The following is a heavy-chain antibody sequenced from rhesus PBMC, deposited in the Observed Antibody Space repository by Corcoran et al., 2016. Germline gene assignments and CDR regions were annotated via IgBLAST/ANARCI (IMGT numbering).Heavy chain of an antibody. Sequence: QVQLQESDPGLVKPSETLSLTCAVSGGSFSSYWWSWIRQPPGKGMEWIGEINGNGGSTNYNPSLKSRVTISKDASKNQFSLKLSSVTAADTAVYYCARQGIFDYWGQGVLVTVSS. D-gene: IGHD5-42*01. V-gene: IGHV4-80*01. CDR3: ARQGIFDY. CDR2: INGNGGST. CDR1: GGSFSSYW. J-gene: IGHJ4*01.